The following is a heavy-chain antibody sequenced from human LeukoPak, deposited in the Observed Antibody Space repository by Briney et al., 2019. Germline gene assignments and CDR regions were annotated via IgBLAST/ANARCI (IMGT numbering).Heavy chain of an antibody. CDR2: IYYSGST. V-gene: IGHV4-59*01. D-gene: IGHD6-13*01. CDR3: ARAEGHSSSWPYYFDY. Sequence: KPSETLSLTCTVSGGSISSYYWSWIRQPPGKGLEWIGYIYYSGSTNYNPSLKSRVTISVDTSKHQFSLKLSSVTAADTAVYYCARAEGHSSSWPYYFDYWGQGTLVTVSS. CDR1: GGSISSYY. J-gene: IGHJ4*02.